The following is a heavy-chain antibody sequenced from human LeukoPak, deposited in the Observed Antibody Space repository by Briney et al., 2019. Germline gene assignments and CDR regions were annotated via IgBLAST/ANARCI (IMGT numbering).Heavy chain of an antibody. V-gene: IGHV4-59*11. J-gene: IGHJ5*02. CDR2: IHYSGRP. CDR1: GGSISGHY. Sequence: PSETLSLTCSLSGGSISGHYWTWIRQPPGKGLEWIGQIHYSGRPDYNPSLKSRITLSVDTSKNQISLKLSSVTAADTAVYYCARQFDPWGQGILVTVSS. CDR3: ARQFDP.